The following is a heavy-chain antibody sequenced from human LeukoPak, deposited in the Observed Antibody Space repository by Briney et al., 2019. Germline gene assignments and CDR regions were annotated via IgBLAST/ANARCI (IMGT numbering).Heavy chain of an antibody. Sequence: GGSLRLSCAASGFTFSSYAMNWVRQAPGKGLDWVSGINGSGGSTYYADSVKGRFTISRDNAKNSLYLQMNSLRAEDTALYYCARLIEQQLVYYFDYWGQGTLVTVSS. CDR1: GFTFSSYA. CDR2: INGSGGST. D-gene: IGHD6-13*01. J-gene: IGHJ4*02. CDR3: ARLIEQQLVYYFDY. V-gene: IGHV3-23*01.